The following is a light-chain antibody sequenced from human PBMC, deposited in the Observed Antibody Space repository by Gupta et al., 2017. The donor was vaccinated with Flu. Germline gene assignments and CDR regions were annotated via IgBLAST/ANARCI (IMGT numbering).Light chain of an antibody. Sequence: QPVLTQSSSASASLGSSVRLTCTLRNGHSTNIIAWHQQQPGKAPRFLMRLESSGAYRRGSGVPDRFSGSTSGADRSLTISNRQSEDEADDYCETWGSATYVFGAGTKVIVL. CDR3: ETWGSATYV. V-gene: IGLV4-60*03. J-gene: IGLJ1*01. CDR2: LESSGAY. CDR1: NGHSTNI.